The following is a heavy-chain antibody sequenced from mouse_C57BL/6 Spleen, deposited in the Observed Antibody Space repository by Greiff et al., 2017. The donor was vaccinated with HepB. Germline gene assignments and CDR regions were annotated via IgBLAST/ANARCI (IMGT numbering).Heavy chain of an antibody. D-gene: IGHD4-1*01. V-gene: IGHV1-52*01. Sequence: QVQLQQPGAELVRPGSSVKLSCKASGYTFTSYWMHWVKQRPIQGLEWIGNIDPSDSDTHYNQKFKDKATLTVDKSSSTAYMQLSSLTSEDSAVYYCAREWDGDLDCLGQGNTLTGSS. CDR3: AREWDGDLDC. J-gene: IGHJ2*01. CDR1: GYTFTSYW. CDR2: IDPSDSDT.